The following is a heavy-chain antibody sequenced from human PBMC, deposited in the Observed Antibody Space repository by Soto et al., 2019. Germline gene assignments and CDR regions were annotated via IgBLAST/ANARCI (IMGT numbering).Heavy chain of an antibody. V-gene: IGHV4-59*01. Sequence: PSETLSLTCTVSGGSISNYYWNWVRQTPGKGLEWIGYIDYSGNTDYNPSLKSRVTISVDTSKNQVSLNVSSVTAADSAVYYCRGARPSLQEFDYWGQGTLVTV. D-gene: IGHD4-4*01. CDR1: GGSISNYY. CDR2: IDYSGNT. CDR3: RGARPSLQEFDY. J-gene: IGHJ4*02.